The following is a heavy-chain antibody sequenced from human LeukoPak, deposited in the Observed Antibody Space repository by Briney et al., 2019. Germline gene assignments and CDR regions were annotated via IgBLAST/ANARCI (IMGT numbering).Heavy chain of an antibody. Sequence: ASVKVSCKASGYTFTNYYIHWVRQAPGQGLEWMGWISPDSGGTNYAQKFQGRVTMTRDTSIATAYMELSSLKSEDTAVYYCARTGRGLAHWGQGTQVTVSS. CDR3: ARTGRGLAH. J-gene: IGHJ4*02. D-gene: IGHD6-19*01. CDR1: GYTFTNYY. V-gene: IGHV1-2*02. CDR2: ISPDSGGT.